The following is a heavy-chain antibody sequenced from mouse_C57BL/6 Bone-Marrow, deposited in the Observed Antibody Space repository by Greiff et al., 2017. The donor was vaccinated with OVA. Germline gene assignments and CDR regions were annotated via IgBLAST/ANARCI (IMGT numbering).Heavy chain of an antibody. D-gene: IGHD2-4*01. J-gene: IGHJ3*01. CDR3: ARVDYDYDEGFAY. V-gene: IGHV1-64*01. CDR1: GYTFTSYW. Sequence: QVQLQQPGAELVKPGASVKLSCKASGYTFTSYWMHWVKQRPGQGLEWIGMIHPNSGSTNYNEKFKSKATLTVDTSSSTAYMQLNSLTSEDSAVYYCARVDYDYDEGFAYWGQGTLVTVSA. CDR2: IHPNSGST.